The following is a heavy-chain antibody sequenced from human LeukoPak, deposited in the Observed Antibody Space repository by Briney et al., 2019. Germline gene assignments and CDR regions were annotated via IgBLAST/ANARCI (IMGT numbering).Heavy chain of an antibody. V-gene: IGHV3-48*02. CDR3: ARGAHASDY. J-gene: IGHJ4*02. Sequence: GGSLRLSCAASGFTFSNYNMNWVRQAQGKGLECVLFISGSISTIFFTDSVKGRFTISRDNAKNSLYLQMNSLRDEDTAVYYCARGAHASDYWGQGTLVTVSS. D-gene: IGHD1-26*01. CDR2: ISGSISTI. CDR1: GFTFSNYN.